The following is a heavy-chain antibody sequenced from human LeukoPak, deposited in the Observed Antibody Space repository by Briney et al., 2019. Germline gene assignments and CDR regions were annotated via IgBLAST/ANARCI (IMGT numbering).Heavy chain of an antibody. Sequence: SETRSLTCTVSGGSISSYYWSWIRQPPGKGLEWIGYIYYSGSTNYNPSLKSRVTISVDTSKNQFSLKLSSVTAADTAVYYCARVRYSSRFDYWGQGTLVTVSS. J-gene: IGHJ4*02. CDR3: ARVRYSSRFDY. V-gene: IGHV4-59*01. CDR1: GGSISSYY. CDR2: IYYSGST. D-gene: IGHD6-13*01.